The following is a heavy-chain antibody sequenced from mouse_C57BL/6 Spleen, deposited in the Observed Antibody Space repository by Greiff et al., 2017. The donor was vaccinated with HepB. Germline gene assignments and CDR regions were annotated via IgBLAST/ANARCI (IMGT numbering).Heavy chain of an antibody. D-gene: IGHD1-1*02. CDR3: TRAVAVGYAMDY. Sequence: EVKLVESGEGLVKPGGSLKLSCAASGFTFSSYAMSWVRQTPEKRLEWVAYISSGGDYIYYADTVKGRFTISRDNARNTLYLQMSSLKSEDTAIYYCTRAVAVGYAMDYWGQGTSVTVSS. J-gene: IGHJ4*01. V-gene: IGHV5-9-1*02. CDR1: GFTFSSYA. CDR2: ISSGGDYI.